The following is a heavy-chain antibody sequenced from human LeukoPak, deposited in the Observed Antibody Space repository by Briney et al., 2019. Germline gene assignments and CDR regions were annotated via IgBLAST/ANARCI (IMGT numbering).Heavy chain of an antibody. CDR3: ARRVVNGVWRSYFDY. CDR1: GFTFSSYV. CDR2: RSYDGSTK. Sequence: GRSLRLSCAASGFTFSSYVMHWVRQAPGKGLEWVAVRSYDGSTKYYACSVKGRFTISRDSSKTTLYLHMNSLRAADTALYYCARRVVNGVWRSYFDYWGQGTLVTVSS. V-gene: IGHV3-30-3*01. D-gene: IGHD2-8*01. J-gene: IGHJ4*02.